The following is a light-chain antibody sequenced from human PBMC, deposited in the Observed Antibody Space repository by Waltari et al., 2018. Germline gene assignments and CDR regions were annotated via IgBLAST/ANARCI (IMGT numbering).Light chain of an antibody. CDR3: CSYASSSTVV. CDR2: EVT. J-gene: IGLJ3*02. CDR1: RSDVGSYNL. Sequence: QSALTQPASVSGSPGQSITISCTGTRSDVGSYNLVSWYKQHPGKAPKLMIYEVTKRPSGVSYRFSGSKSGNTASLTISGLQAEDEADYYCCSYASSSTVVFGGGTKLTVL. V-gene: IGLV2-23*02.